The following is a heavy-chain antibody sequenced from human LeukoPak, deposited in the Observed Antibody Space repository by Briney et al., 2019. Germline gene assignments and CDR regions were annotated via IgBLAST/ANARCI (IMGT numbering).Heavy chain of an antibody. V-gene: IGHV3-23*01. D-gene: IGHD3-10*01. J-gene: IGHJ4*02. Sequence: GGSLRLSCAASGFTFSSYAMSWVRQAPGKGLEWVSAISGSGGSTYYADSVKGRFTISRDNSKNTLYLQMNSLRAEDTAVYYRAKSSSGSYYNLIDYWGQGTLVTVSS. CDR1: GFTFSSYA. CDR2: ISGSGGST. CDR3: AKSSSGSYYNLIDY.